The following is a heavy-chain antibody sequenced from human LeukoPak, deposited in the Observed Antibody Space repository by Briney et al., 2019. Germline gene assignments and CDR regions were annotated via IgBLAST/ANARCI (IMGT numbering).Heavy chain of an antibody. CDR3: ARAAGGLVPFDY. CDR2: IIPIFGTA. D-gene: IGHD3/OR15-3a*01. J-gene: IGHJ4*02. CDR1: GGTFSSYA. Sequence: ASVKVSCKASGGTFSSYAISWVRQAPGQGLEWMGGIIPIFGTANYAQKFQGRVTITADESTSTAYMELSSLRSEDTAVYYCARAAGGLVPFDYWGQGTLVTVSS. V-gene: IGHV1-69*01.